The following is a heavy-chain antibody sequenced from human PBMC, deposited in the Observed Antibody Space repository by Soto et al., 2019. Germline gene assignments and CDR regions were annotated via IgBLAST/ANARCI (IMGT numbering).Heavy chain of an antibody. CDR3: ARTNYYDSSASDGYYYGMDV. V-gene: IGHV1-46*01. J-gene: IGHJ6*02. CDR1: GYTFTSYY. Sequence: ASVKVSCKASGYTFTSYYMHWVRQAPGQGLEWMGIINPSGGSTSYAQKFQGRVTMTRDTSTSTVYMELSSLGSEDTAVYYCARTNYYDSSASDGYYYGMDVWGQGTTVTVSS. D-gene: IGHD3-22*01. CDR2: INPSGGST.